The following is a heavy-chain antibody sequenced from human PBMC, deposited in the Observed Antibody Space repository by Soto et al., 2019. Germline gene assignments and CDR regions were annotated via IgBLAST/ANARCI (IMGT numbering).Heavy chain of an antibody. CDR2: ISGSGGST. J-gene: IGHJ3*02. V-gene: IGHV3-23*01. D-gene: IGHD5-18*01. CDR1: GFTFSSYA. Sequence: GGFLILSCAASGFTFSSYAMSWVRQAPGKGLEWVSAISGSGGSTYYADSVKGRFTISRDNSKNTLYLQMNSLRAEDTAVYYCAKDLRLAGIQLWLSGPGVDDAFDIWGQGTMVTVSS. CDR3: AKDLRLAGIQLWLSGPGVDDAFDI.